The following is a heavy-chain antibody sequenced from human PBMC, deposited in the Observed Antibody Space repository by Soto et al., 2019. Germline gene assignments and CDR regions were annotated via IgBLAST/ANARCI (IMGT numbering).Heavy chain of an antibody. CDR1: GGTFSSYA. D-gene: IGHD3-22*01. J-gene: IGHJ4*02. CDR3: ARVFPYYYDSSGYYFDY. V-gene: IGHV1-69*13. CDR2: IIPIFGTA. Sequence: SVKVSCKASGGTFSSYAISWVRQAPGQGLEWMGGIIPIFGTANYAQKFQGRVTITADESTSTAYMELSSLRSEDTAVYYCARVFPYYYDSSGYYFDYWGQGTLVTVSS.